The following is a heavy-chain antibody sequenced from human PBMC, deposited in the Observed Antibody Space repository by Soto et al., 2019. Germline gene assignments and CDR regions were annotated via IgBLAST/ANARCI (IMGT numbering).Heavy chain of an antibody. J-gene: IGHJ4*02. CDR3: AVAIFTAYDY. V-gene: IGHV3-23*01. D-gene: IGHD3-9*01. CDR2: ITGSGDRT. Sequence: EVRLLESGGGLVQPGGSLRLSCAASGFTFSGCSMTWVRQAPGKGLEWVSAITGSGDRTYYADSVKGRFTISRDNPNNMVYLQMNSLRAEDSAVYYCAVAIFTAYDYWGQGTLVTVSS. CDR1: GFTFSGCS.